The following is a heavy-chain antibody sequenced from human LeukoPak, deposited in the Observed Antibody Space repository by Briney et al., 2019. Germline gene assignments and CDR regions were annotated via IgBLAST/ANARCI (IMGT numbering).Heavy chain of an antibody. Sequence: PSEALSLTCAVYGGSFSGYYWSWIRQPPGKGLEWIGEINHSESTSTNYNPSLKGRVTISVDASRKQFSLKLSSVTAADTAVYYCARGRSNRDYWGQGTLVTVSS. D-gene: IGHD3-16*01. CDR1: GGSFSGYY. CDR3: ARGRSNRDY. CDR2: INHSESTST. J-gene: IGHJ4*02. V-gene: IGHV4-34*01.